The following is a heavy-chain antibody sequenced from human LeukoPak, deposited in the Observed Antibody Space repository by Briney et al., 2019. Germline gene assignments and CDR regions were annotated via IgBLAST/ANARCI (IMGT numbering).Heavy chain of an antibody. J-gene: IGHJ4*02. Sequence: PGGSLRLSCAASGFTFSSYGMHWVRQAPGKGLEWVAVISYDGSNKYYADSVKGRFTISRDNSKNTLYLQMNSLRAEDTAVYYCARALGRYNSDYWGQGTLVTVSS. CDR1: GFTFSSYG. V-gene: IGHV3-30*03. CDR3: ARALGRYNSDY. D-gene: IGHD1-1*01. CDR2: ISYDGSNK.